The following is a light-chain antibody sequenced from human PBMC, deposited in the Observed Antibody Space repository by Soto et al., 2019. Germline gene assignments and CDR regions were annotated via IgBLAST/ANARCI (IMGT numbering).Light chain of an antibody. Sequence: QLVLTQSPSASASLGASVKLTCTLSSGHSSYAIAWHQQQPEKGPRYLMKLNSDGSHSKGDGIPDRLSGSSSGAERYLTISSLQSEDEADYYCQTWVTGIRVFGTGTKVTVL. CDR3: QTWVTGIRV. CDR1: SGHSSYA. CDR2: LNSDGSH. V-gene: IGLV4-69*01. J-gene: IGLJ1*01.